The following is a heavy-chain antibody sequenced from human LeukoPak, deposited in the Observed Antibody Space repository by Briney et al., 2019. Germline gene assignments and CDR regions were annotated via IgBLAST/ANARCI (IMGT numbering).Heavy chain of an antibody. CDR3: ARGSSTSCCNAFDI. D-gene: IGHD2-2*01. J-gene: IGHJ3*02. CDR2: IYYSGST. V-gene: IGHV4-59*01. Sequence: SETLSLTCTVAGGSISSYYWSWSRQPPGKGLEWIGYIYYSGSTNYNPSLKSRVAISVDTSKNQFSLKLSSVTAADTAVYYCARGSSTSCCNAFDIGGQGTMVTVSS. CDR1: GGSISSYY.